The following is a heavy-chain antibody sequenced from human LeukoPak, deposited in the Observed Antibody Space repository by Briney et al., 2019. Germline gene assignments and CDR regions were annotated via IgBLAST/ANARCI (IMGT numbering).Heavy chain of an antibody. Sequence: SETLSLTCAVYGGSFSGYYWSWIHQPPGKGLEWIGEINHSGSTNYNPSLKSRVTISVDTSRNQFSLNLSSVTAADTAVYYCARHYGPWGQGTLVAVSS. V-gene: IGHV4-34*01. J-gene: IGHJ5*02. D-gene: IGHD3-16*01. CDR1: GGSFSGYY. CDR2: INHSGST. CDR3: ARHYGP.